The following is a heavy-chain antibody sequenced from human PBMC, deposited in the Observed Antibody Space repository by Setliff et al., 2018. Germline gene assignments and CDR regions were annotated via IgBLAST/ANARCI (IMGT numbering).Heavy chain of an antibody. Sequence: GGSLRLSFAASGFTFIDYYMNWIRQTPRKGLEWISHIDPRGSPVDYVDSVKGRSTISRDNTKNLVYLQMDSLRADDTAVYYCTRSRGTTVYDYWGQGTLVTVSS. CDR3: TRSRGTTVYDY. J-gene: IGHJ4*02. D-gene: IGHD1-7*01. V-gene: IGHV3-11*01. CDR2: IDPRGSPV. CDR1: GFTFIDYY.